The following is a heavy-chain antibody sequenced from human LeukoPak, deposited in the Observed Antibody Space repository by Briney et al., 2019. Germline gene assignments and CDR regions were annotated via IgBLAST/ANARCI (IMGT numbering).Heavy chain of an antibody. J-gene: IGHJ4*02. V-gene: IGHV1-2*02. Sequence: ASVKVSCKASGYTFTSYYMHWVRQAPGQGGEWMGRINPSGGRTRYAQKGQGRETKTRDTSISTAYMVLTRLRSDDPAVYYCARDVGRKIAVAVQFAYWGQGTLVTVSS. CDR3: ARDVGRKIAVAVQFAY. CDR1: GYTFTSYY. CDR2: INPSGGRT. D-gene: IGHD6-19*01.